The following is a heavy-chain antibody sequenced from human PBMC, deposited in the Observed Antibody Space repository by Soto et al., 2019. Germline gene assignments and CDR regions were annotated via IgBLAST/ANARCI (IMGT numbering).Heavy chain of an antibody. D-gene: IGHD6-13*01. J-gene: IGHJ4*02. V-gene: IGHV3-11*01. CDR1: GFSFSDYY. Sequence: PGGSLRLSCAASGFSFSDYYMSWIRQAPGKGLEWVSYIDFTSNSIYYADSVKGRFTISRDNAKNSLYLQMNSLRAEDTAVYYIARDIEPPGLFFDYWGQGTLVTVSS. CDR3: ARDIEPPGLFFDY. CDR2: IDFTSNSI.